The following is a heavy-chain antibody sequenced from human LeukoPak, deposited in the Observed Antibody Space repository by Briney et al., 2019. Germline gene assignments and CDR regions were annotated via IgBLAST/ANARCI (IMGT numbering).Heavy chain of an antibody. CDR3: ARDRRYSYGYKRMRDYFDY. Sequence: GGSLRLSCAASGFTFSSYEMNWVRQAPGKGLEWVSYISSSGSTIYYADSVKGRFTISSDNAKNSLYLQMNSLRAEDTAVYYCARDRRYSYGYKRMRDYFDYWGQGTLVTVSS. V-gene: IGHV3-48*03. CDR1: GFTFSSYE. J-gene: IGHJ4*02. D-gene: IGHD5-18*01. CDR2: ISSSGSTI.